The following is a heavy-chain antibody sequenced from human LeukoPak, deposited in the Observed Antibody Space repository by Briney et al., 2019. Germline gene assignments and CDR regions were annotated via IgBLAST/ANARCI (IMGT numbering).Heavy chain of an antibody. CDR2: ISYDGSNK. CDR1: GFTFSSYG. D-gene: IGHD3-22*01. CDR3: ARDPADSSGYYGYYFDY. J-gene: IGHJ4*02. V-gene: IGHV3-30*19. Sequence: PGRSLRLSCAASGFTFSSYGMHWVRQAPGKGLEWVAVISYDGSNKYYADSVRGRFTISRDNSKNTLYLQMNSLRAEDTAVYYCARDPADSSGYYGYYFDYWGQGTLVTVSS.